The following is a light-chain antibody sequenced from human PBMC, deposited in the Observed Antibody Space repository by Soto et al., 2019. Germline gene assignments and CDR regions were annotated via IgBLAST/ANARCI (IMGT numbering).Light chain of an antibody. V-gene: IGKV1D-16*01. CDR2: GAS. CDR3: QQYSTYGT. Sequence: DIQMTQPPSSVSSSVGDRVTITCRASRDISTWLAWYQQKPGKAPKLLIYGASNLQSGVPSRFSGSGSGTEFTLTISSLQPDDFATYYCQQYSTYGTFGQGTKV. CDR1: RDISTW. J-gene: IGKJ1*01.